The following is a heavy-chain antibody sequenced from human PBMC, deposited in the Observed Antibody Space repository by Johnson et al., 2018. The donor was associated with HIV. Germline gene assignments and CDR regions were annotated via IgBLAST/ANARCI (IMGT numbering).Heavy chain of an antibody. Sequence: QVQLVESGGGVVQPGGSLRLSCAASEFTLSNYAMHWVRQAPGKGLGWVAFTRLDGGIKYYPDSVEARFTISRDNSKRTLYLEMSSLKAEDTAVYYCAKDERQLGGWSHAFDIWGQGTMVTVSS. V-gene: IGHV3-30*02. J-gene: IGHJ3*02. CDR3: AKDERQLGGWSHAFDI. D-gene: IGHD7-27*01. CDR1: EFTLSNYA. CDR2: TRLDGGIK.